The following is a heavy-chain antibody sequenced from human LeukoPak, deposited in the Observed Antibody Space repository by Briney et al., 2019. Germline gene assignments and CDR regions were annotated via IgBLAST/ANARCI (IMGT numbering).Heavy chain of an antibody. D-gene: IGHD2-15*01. CDR1: GYTFTYFG. J-gene: IGHJ6*03. V-gene: IGHV7-4-1*02. CDR2: INTNTGNP. Sequence: SVKVSCKASGYTFTYFGLNWVRQAPGQGLECLGGINTNTGNPTYAQGLTGRFVFSLDTSVSTAYLQISSLKAEDTAIYYCARSRRVLVPTALNSADDYYYYMDVWGRGTTVTVSS. CDR3: ARSRRVLVPTALNSADDYYYYMDV.